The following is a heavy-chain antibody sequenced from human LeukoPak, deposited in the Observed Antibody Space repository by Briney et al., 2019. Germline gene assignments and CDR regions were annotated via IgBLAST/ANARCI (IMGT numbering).Heavy chain of an antibody. D-gene: IGHD4/OR15-4a*01. V-gene: IGHV4-39*01. CDR1: GGSISSYY. Sequence: SETLSLTCTVSGGSISSYYWSWIRQPPGKGLEWIGSIYYSGSTYYNPSLKSRVTISLDTSKSQFSLKLSSVTAADTAVYYCARHDYNNPFDYWGQGTLVTVSS. CDR3: ARHDYNNPFDY. J-gene: IGHJ4*02. CDR2: IYYSGST.